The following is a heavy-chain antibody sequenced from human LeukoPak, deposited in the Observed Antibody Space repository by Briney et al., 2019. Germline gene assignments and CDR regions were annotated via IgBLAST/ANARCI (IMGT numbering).Heavy chain of an antibody. V-gene: IGHV3-23*01. CDR2: ISGSGGST. D-gene: IGHD2-15*01. CDR3: AKAADSSVGYCSGGSCYSTSNFDY. J-gene: IGHJ4*02. CDR1: GFTFSSYA. Sequence: PGGSLRLSCAASGFTFSSYAMSWVRQAPGKGLEWVSAISGSGGSTYYAESVKGRFTISRDNSKNTLYLQMNSLRAEDTAVYYCAKAADSSVGYCSGGSCYSTSNFDYWGQGTLVTVSS.